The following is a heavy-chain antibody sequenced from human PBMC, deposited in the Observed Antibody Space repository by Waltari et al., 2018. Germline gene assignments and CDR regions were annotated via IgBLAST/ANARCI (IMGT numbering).Heavy chain of an antibody. D-gene: IGHD6-13*01. CDR3: ATVRRSGYSSSWYVPSPFDY. Sequence: QVQLVQSGAEVKKPGASVKVSCKVSGYTLPELSMHWVRQAPGKGLEWMGGCDPEDGETIYAQKFQGRVTMTEDTSTDTAYMELSSLRSEDTAVYYCATVRRSGYSSSWYVPSPFDYWGQGTLVTVSS. J-gene: IGHJ4*02. CDR1: GYTLPELS. CDR2: CDPEDGET. V-gene: IGHV1-24*01.